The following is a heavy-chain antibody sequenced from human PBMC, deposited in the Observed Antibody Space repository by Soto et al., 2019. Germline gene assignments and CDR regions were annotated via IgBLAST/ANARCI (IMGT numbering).Heavy chain of an antibody. CDR2: IDFSGNT. D-gene: IGHD3-16*01. Sequence: PSETLSLTCTVSGGSISSYYWSWIRQPPGKGLEWIGYIDFSGNTNYNPSLKSRVTISVDKPENQLSLRLSSVTAADTAVYYCARAAYGDYWGQGTLVTVSS. CDR3: ARAAYGDY. J-gene: IGHJ4*02. V-gene: IGHV4-59*01. CDR1: GGSISSYY.